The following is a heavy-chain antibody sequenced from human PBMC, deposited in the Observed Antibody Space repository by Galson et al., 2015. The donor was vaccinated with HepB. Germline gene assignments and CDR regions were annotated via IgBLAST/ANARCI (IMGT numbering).Heavy chain of an antibody. V-gene: IGHV3-23*01. CDR3: TKDHSDRSYRLADSFDS. CDR1: GFTFNNYA. CDR2: ISAPGGGT. D-gene: IGHD3-22*01. J-gene: IGHJ3*02. Sequence: SLRLSCAASGFTFNNYAMSWVRQAPGRGPEWVGIISAPGGGTYYAGSVRGRLTLSNDNSRATVFLQLNSLSVEDTALYYCTKDHSDRSYRLADSFDSWGNGTIVTVSS.